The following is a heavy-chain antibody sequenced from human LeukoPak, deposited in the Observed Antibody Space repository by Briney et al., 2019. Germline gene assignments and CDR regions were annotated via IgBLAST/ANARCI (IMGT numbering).Heavy chain of an antibody. Sequence: PVRSLRLSCAASGFTFSSYEMNWGRQAPGKGLEWVSFNISSCSTIYYADPVECRFTISRDNAKNSLYLQMISLRAEDTAVYYCGGVGIHLLGAFDIWGQGAMVTVPS. CDR2: NISSCSTI. J-gene: IGHJ3*02. D-gene: IGHD5-18*01. V-gene: IGHV3-48*03. CDR3: GGVGIHLLGAFDI. CDR1: GFTFSSYE.